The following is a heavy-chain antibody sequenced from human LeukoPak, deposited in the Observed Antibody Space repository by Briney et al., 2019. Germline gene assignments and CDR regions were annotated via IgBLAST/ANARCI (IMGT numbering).Heavy chain of an antibody. Sequence: PGGSLRLSCAASGFTFNSYGMHSVRQAPGKGLEWVAVIWYDGSNKYYADSVKGRFTISRDNSKNTLYLQMNSLRVEDTAVYYCAREMTTAFDYWGQGTLVTVSS. CDR1: GFTFNSYG. V-gene: IGHV3-33*01. CDR3: AREMTTAFDY. D-gene: IGHD4-17*01. CDR2: IWYDGSNK. J-gene: IGHJ4*02.